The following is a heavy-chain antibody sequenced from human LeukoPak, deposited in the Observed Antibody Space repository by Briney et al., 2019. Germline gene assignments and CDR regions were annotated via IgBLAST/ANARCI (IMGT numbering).Heavy chain of an antibody. CDR1: GGSISSGDYY. V-gene: IGHV4-61*08. Sequence: SETLSLTCTVSGGSISSGDYYWSWIRQPPGKGLEWIGYIFYSGSTNYNPSLKSRVTISVDTSKNQFSLKLSSVTAADTAVYYCARGGWDYYDSSGYYYLDYWGQGTLVAVSS. CDR2: IFYSGST. D-gene: IGHD3-22*01. J-gene: IGHJ4*02. CDR3: ARGGWDYYDSSGYYYLDY.